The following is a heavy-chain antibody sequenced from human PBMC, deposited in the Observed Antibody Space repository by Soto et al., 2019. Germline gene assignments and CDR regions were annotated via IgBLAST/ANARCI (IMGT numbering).Heavy chain of an antibody. J-gene: IGHJ6*02. V-gene: IGHV1-2*06. D-gene: IGHD2-21*01. CDR3: ARDRRAYNVSLSHYNPYYTMDF. Sequence: EASVKVSCKTSGYTFKDHYIYWVRQAPGRGLEWVARINPNDGDTTSAQKFRNRVAVTRDTSLGTAYLELTGLQSDDTAIYYCARDRRAYNVSLSHYNPYYTMDFWGQGTSVTVSS. CDR2: INPNDGDT. CDR1: GYTFKDHY.